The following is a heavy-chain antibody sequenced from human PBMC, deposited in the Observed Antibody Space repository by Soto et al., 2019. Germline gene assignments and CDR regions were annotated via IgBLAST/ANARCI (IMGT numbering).Heavy chain of an antibody. CDR2: ITPFNGNT. CDR3: ASAAQGSSTRFDP. J-gene: IGHJ5*02. Sequence: SVKVSCTASGDTFTTFAIHWVRQAPGQRLEWMGWITPFNGNTNYAQKFQDRVTITRDRSMSTAYMELSSLRSEDTAMYYCASAAQGSSTRFDPWGQGTLVTVSS. V-gene: IGHV1-45*02. D-gene: IGHD2-2*01. CDR1: GDTFTTFA.